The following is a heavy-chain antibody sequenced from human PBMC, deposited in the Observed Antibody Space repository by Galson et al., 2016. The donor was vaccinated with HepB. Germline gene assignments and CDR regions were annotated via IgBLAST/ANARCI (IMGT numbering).Heavy chain of an antibody. CDR3: VHSVHCSGETGHKEDTFDI. J-gene: IGHJ3*02. CDR2: IYWDDDK. Sequence: PALVKPTQTLTLTCTFSGFSLSTYGMGVAWFRQPPGKALEWLALIYWDDDKNYSPSLKTRLAVTNDTPKNQVVLTMTTMNPVDTATYYSVHSVHCSGETGHKEDTFDIWGQGTLVTVSS. D-gene: IGHD2-15*01. CDR1: GFSLSTYGMG. V-gene: IGHV2-5*02.